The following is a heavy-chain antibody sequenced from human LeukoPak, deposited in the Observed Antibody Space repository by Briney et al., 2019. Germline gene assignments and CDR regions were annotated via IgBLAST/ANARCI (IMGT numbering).Heavy chain of an antibody. V-gene: IGHV4-28*06. Sequence: SETPSLTCAVSGYSISSGHWWGWIRQPPGKRLEWIAYISNCGSTNYNPSLKSRVTMSVDTSKNQFSLKPSSVTALDTAVYFCARKISAAGHFDYWGQGTLVTVPS. J-gene: IGHJ4*02. CDR2: ISNCGST. CDR3: ARKISAAGHFDY. CDR1: GYSISSGHW. D-gene: IGHD6-13*01.